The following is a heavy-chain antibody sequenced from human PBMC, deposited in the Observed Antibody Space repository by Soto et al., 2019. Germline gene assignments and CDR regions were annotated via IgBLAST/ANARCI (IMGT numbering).Heavy chain of an antibody. Sequence: PSETLSLTCTVSGGSISSYYWSWIRQSPGKGLEWIGYIYYSGSTDYNASLKSRVTISVDTSKNEFSLKLSSVTAADTAVYYCARSGPTRNYYDSSGYYPGVSYFDYWGQGTLVTVSS. D-gene: IGHD3-22*01. V-gene: IGHV4-59*12. CDR2: IYYSGST. CDR3: ARSGPTRNYYDSSGYYPGVSYFDY. J-gene: IGHJ4*02. CDR1: GGSISSYY.